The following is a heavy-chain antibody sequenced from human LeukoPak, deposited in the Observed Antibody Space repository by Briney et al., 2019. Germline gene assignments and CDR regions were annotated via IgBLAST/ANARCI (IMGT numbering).Heavy chain of an antibody. J-gene: IGHJ4*02. CDR2: ISYSEST. Sequence: SETLSLTCSVSGGSISSHYWSWIRQPPGKGLEWIAYISYSESTNYNPSLKSRVTISLDTSKNQFSLKLSSVTAADTAVYYCARINCGGGSCFYYWGQGTLVTVS. CDR3: ARINCGGGSCFYY. D-gene: IGHD2-15*01. V-gene: IGHV4-59*11. CDR1: GGSISSHY.